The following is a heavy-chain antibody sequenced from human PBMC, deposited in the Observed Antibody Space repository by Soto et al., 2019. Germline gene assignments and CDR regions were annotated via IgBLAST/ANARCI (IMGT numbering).Heavy chain of an antibody. Sequence: GGSLRLSCAASGFTFSSYAMSWVRQAPGKGLEWVSAISGSGGSTYYADSVKGRFTISRDNSKNTLYLQMNSLRAEDTAVYYCAKDYYYDSSGYSHDAFDLWGQGTMVTVSS. V-gene: IGHV3-23*01. CDR3: AKDYYYDSSGYSHDAFDL. CDR2: ISGSGGST. D-gene: IGHD3-22*01. J-gene: IGHJ3*01. CDR1: GFTFSSYA.